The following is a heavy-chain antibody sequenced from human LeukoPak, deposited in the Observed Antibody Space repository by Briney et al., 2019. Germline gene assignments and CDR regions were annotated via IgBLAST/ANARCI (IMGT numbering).Heavy chain of an antibody. CDR1: GYRFIDDY. CDR3: VPTPEAYSSNWNV. CDR2: INPDSGFT. Sequence: ASVKVSCKASGYRFIDDYMHWVRQAPGQGLEFMGWINPDSGFTNYAQKFRGRVIMTRDTSISTAYMEVSRLRSDDTAVYYCVPTPEAYSSNWNVWGPGTLVTVSS. V-gene: IGHV1-2*02. D-gene: IGHD1-1*01. J-gene: IGHJ4*02.